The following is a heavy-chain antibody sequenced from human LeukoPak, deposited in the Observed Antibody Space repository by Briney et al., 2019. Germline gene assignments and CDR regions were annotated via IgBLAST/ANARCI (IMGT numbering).Heavy chain of an antibody. CDR1: GGTFSSYA. J-gene: IGHJ6*03. D-gene: IGHD3-10*01. CDR2: IIPMFGTA. V-gene: IGHV1-69*01. Sequence: GASVKVSCKAAGGTFSSYAISWVRQAPGQGLEWMGGIIPMFGTANYTQKFQDRVTITADESTSTAYMELSGLRSEDTAVYLCAREVHGYYRKDMLSETNSYYYMDVWGKGTSVTVSS. CDR3: AREVHGYYRKDMLSETNSYYYMDV.